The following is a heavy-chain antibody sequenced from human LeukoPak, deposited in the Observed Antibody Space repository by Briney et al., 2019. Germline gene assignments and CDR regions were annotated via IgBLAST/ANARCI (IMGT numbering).Heavy chain of an antibody. CDR1: GFTSNNYA. V-gene: IGHV3-20*01. CDR3: ARHRCSSTTCSFDS. Sequence: GGSLRLSCAASGFTSNNYAMTWVRQTPGKGPEWVSLISWKGDTTAYAESVRGRFTISRDNAKNSLYLHMNSLRPEDTAFYHCARHRCSSTTCSFDSWGQGSLVTVSS. D-gene: IGHD2-2*01. CDR2: ISWKGDTT. J-gene: IGHJ4*02.